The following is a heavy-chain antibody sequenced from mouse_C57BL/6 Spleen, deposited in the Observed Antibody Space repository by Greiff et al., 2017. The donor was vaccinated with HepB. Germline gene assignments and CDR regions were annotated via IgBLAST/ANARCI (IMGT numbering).Heavy chain of an antibody. CDR2: INPSNGGT. D-gene: IGHD1-1*01. Sequence: VQLQQSGTELVKPGASVKLSCKASGYTFTSYWMHWVKQRPGQGLEWIGNINPSNGGTNYNEKFKSKATLTVDKSSSTAYMQLSSLTSEDSAVYYCARYRHYYGSSYGYFDVWGTGTTVTVSS. CDR1: GYTFTSYW. CDR3: ARYRHYYGSSYGYFDV. V-gene: IGHV1-53*01. J-gene: IGHJ1*03.